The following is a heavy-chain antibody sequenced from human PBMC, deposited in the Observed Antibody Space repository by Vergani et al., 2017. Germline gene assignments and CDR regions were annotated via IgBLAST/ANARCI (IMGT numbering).Heavy chain of an antibody. CDR3: AREYSSGWYVKWFDP. D-gene: IGHD6-19*01. V-gene: IGHV1-18*01. Sequence: QVQLVQSGAEVKKPGSSVKVSCKASGYTFTSYGISWVRQAPGQGLEWMGWISAYNGNTNYAQKLQGRVTMTTDTSTSTAYMELRSLRSDDTAVYYCAREYSSGWYVKWFDPWGQGTLVTVSS. J-gene: IGHJ5*02. CDR2: ISAYNGNT. CDR1: GYTFTSYG.